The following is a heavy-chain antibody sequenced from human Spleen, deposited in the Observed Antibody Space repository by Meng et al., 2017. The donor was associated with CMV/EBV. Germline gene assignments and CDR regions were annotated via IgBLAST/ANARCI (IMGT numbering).Heavy chain of an antibody. J-gene: IGHJ6*02. D-gene: IGHD1-26*01. CDR3: AREVGNPSYYYYGMDV. Sequence: SETLSLTCAVYGGSFSGYYWSWIRQPPGKGLEWIGEINHSGSTNYNPSLKSRVTISVDTSKNQFSLKLSSVTAADTAMYYCAREVGNPSYYYYGMDVWGQGTTVTVSS. CDR2: INHSGST. V-gene: IGHV4-34*01. CDR1: GGSFSGYY.